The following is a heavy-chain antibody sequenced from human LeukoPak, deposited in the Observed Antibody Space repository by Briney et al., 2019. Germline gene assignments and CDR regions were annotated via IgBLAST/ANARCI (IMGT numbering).Heavy chain of an antibody. CDR2: IYYSGST. Sequence: SETLSLTCTVSGGSISSYYWSWIRQPPGKGLEWIGYIYYSGSTNYNPSLKSRVTISVDTSKNQFSLKLSSVTAADTAVYYCVRHERLELRRDWFDPWGQGTLVTVSS. CDR1: GGSISSYY. D-gene: IGHD1-7*01. J-gene: IGHJ5*02. CDR3: VRHERLELRRDWFDP. V-gene: IGHV4-59*08.